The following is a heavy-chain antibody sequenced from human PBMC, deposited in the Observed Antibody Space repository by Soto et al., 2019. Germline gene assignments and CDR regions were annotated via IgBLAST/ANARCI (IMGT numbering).Heavy chain of an antibody. Sequence: ASVKVPCKPSGGTFSSYAISWVRQAPGQGLEWMGGIIPIFGTANYAQKFQGRVTITADKSTSTAYMELSSLSSEDTAVYYCAGKSVAAAAYYDYYGMDVWGQGTTVTVSS. J-gene: IGHJ6*02. CDR1: GGTFSSYA. D-gene: IGHD6-13*01. V-gene: IGHV1-69*06. CDR3: AGKSVAAAAYYDYYGMDV. CDR2: IIPIFGTA.